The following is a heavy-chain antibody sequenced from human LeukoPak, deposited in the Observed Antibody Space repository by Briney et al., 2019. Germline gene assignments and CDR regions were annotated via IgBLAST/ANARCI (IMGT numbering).Heavy chain of an antibody. CDR1: GFTFSSYS. Sequence: PGGSLRLPCAASGFTFSSYSMNWVRQAPGKGLEWVSSISSSSSYIYYADSVKGRFTISRDNAKNSLYLQMNSLRAEDTAVYYCAKGDLDTAMVIMGEDYWGQGTLVTVSS. J-gene: IGHJ4*02. D-gene: IGHD5-18*01. CDR2: ISSSSSYI. CDR3: AKGDLDTAMVIMGEDY. V-gene: IGHV3-21*04.